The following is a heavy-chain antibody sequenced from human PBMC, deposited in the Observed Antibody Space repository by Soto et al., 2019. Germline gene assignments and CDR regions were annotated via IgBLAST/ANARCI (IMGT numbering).Heavy chain of an antibody. D-gene: IGHD3-9*01. V-gene: IGHV1-69*13. Sequence: GASLKVSCKASGGTFSSYAISWVRQAPGQGLERMGGIIPIFGTANYAQKFQGRVTITADDSTSTAYMELSSLRSEETAVYYCARDLRRYFDRVLDAFDIWGPGTMVTGSS. J-gene: IGHJ3*02. CDR1: GGTFSSYA. CDR2: IIPIFGTA. CDR3: ARDLRRYFDRVLDAFDI.